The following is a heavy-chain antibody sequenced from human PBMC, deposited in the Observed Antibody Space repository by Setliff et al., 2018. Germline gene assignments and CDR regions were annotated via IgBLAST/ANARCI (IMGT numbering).Heavy chain of an antibody. D-gene: IGHD3-10*01. CDR1: GGSMGSYY. CDR2: VYTTGGT. Sequence: SETLSLTCTVSGGSMGSYYWTWIRQSAGKGLEWIGRVYTTGGTAFNPSLNSRVTMSLDKSKNQFSLKLYSVTAADTAVYFCARVRITPYCMDVWGKGTTVTVSS. V-gene: IGHV4-4*07. J-gene: IGHJ6*03. CDR3: ARVRITPYCMDV.